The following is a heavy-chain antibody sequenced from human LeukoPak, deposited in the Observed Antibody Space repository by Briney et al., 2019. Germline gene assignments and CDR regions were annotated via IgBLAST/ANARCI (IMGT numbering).Heavy chain of an antibody. CDR2: VSGSGGGA. D-gene: IGHD2-2*01. V-gene: IGHV3-23*01. J-gene: IGHJ4*02. CDR3: AKSRGISTTSCYNY. CDR1: GFTFSNYA. Sequence: GGSLRLSCAASGFTFSNYAMSWVRQVPGKGLEWVSVVSGSGGGAFYADSVKGRFTISRDNSENTLYLQMNSLRAEDTAVYYCAKSRGISTTSCYNYWGQGTLVTVSS.